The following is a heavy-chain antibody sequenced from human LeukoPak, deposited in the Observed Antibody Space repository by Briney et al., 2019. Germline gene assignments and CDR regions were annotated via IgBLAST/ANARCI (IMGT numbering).Heavy chain of an antibody. D-gene: IGHD1-7*01. Sequence: SETLSLTCAVYGGSFSGYYWSWIRQPPGKGLEWIGEINHSGSTNYNPSLKSRVTISVDTSKNQFSLKLSSVTAADTAVYYCARGELYYLDYWGQGTLVTVSS. CDR2: INHSGST. V-gene: IGHV4-34*01. CDR1: GGSFSGYY. CDR3: ARGELYYLDY. J-gene: IGHJ4*02.